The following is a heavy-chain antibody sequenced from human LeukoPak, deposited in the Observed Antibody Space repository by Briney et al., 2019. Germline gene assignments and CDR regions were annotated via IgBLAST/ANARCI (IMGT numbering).Heavy chain of an antibody. CDR2: IFYSGIT. Sequence: SETLSLTCTVSGGSISGTLYSWGWIRQPPGKGLEWIGSIFYSGITYYNTSLQSRATISVDASKSQFSLHLSSVTAADTALYYCARIIVVTSTDYFDSWGQGTLVTVSS. CDR3: ARIIVVTSTDYFDS. V-gene: IGHV4-39*01. CDR1: GGSISGTLYS. D-gene: IGHD3-22*01. J-gene: IGHJ4*02.